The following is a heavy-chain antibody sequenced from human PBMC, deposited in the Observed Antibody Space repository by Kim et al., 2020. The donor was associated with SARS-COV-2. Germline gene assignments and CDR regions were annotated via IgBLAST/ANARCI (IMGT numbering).Heavy chain of an antibody. CDR2: IKQDGSDK. CDR3: ARIGYSSSGFDY. V-gene: IGHV3-7*01. Sequence: GGSLRLSCAASGFTFRNYWMSWVRQAPGKGLEWVANIKQDGSDKDYADSMKGRFTISRDNSKVSVYLQLNNLRAEDTAVYYCARIGYSSSGFDYWGQGTLVTVSS. D-gene: IGHD6-6*01. J-gene: IGHJ4*02. CDR1: GFTFRNYW.